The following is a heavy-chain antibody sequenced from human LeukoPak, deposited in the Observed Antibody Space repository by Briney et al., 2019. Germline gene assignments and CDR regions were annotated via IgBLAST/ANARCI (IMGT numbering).Heavy chain of an antibody. CDR1: GGTFSSYA. CDR3: ARDRVVRGVMVY. V-gene: IGHV1-69*13. D-gene: IGHD3-10*01. CDR2: IIPIFGTA. J-gene: IGHJ4*02. Sequence: ASVKVSCKAPGGTFSSYAISWVRQAPGQGLEWMGGIIPIFGTANYAQKFQGRVTITADESTSTAYMELSSLRSEDTAVYYCARDRVVRGVMVYWGQGTLVTVSS.